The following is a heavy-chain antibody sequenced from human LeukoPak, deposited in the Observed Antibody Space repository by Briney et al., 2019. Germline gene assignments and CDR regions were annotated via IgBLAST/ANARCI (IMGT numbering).Heavy chain of an antibody. V-gene: IGHV3-30*04. CDR3: ARDPYSSSSGVDY. D-gene: IGHD6-6*01. J-gene: IGHJ4*02. CDR2: ISYDGSNK. CDR1: GFTFSSYA. Sequence: GRSLRLSCAASGFTFSSYAMHWVRQAPGKGLEWVAVISYDGSNKYCADSVKGRFTISRDNSKNTLYLQMNSLRAEDTAVYYCARDPYSSSSGVDYWGQGTLVTVSS.